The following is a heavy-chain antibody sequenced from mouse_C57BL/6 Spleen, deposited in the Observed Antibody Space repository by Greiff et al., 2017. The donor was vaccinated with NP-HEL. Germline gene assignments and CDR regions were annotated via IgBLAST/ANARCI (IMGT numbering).Heavy chain of an antibody. CDR2: IYPGGGYT. Sequence: VQRVESGAELVRPGTSVKMSCKASGYTFTNYWIGWAKQRPGHGLEWIGDIYPGGGYTNYNEKFKGKATLTADKSSSTAYMQFSSLTSEDSAIYYCARFSGDGYAYWGQGTLVTVSA. J-gene: IGHJ3*01. V-gene: IGHV1-63*01. CDR1: GYTFTNYW. D-gene: IGHD2-3*01. CDR3: ARFSGDGYAY.